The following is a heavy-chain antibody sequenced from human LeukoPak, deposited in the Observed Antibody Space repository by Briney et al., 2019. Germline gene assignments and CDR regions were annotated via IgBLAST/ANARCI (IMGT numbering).Heavy chain of an antibody. D-gene: IGHD3-9*01. V-gene: IGHV4-38-2*02. Sequence: PSETLSLTCTVSGYSISSGYYWGWIRQPPGKGLEWIGSIYHSGSTYYNPSLKSRVTISVDTSKNQFSLKLSSVTAADTAVYYCARHAPNYYDILTGYSLYYFNYWGQGTLVTVSS. J-gene: IGHJ4*02. CDR3: ARHAPNYYDILTGYSLYYFNY. CDR2: IYHSGST. CDR1: GYSISSGYY.